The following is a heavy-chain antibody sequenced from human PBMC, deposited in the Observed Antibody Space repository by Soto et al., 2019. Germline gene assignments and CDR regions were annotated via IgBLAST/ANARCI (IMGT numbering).Heavy chain of an antibody. V-gene: IGHV4-59*01. CDR1: GGSISSYY. D-gene: IGHD3-10*01. CDR3: ARDRWFGESQGFDP. J-gene: IGHJ5*02. CDR2: IYYSGST. Sequence: SETLSLTCTVSGGSISSYYWSWIRQPPGKGLEWIGYIYYSGSTNYNPSLKSRVTISVDTSKNQFSLKLSSVTAADTAVYYCARDRWFGESQGFDPWGQGSLVTVPQ.